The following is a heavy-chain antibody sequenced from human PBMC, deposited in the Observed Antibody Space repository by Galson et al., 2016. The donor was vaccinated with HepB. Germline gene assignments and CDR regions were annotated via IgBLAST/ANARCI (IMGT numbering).Heavy chain of an antibody. V-gene: IGHV3-30*18. J-gene: IGHJ4*02. D-gene: IGHD3-9*01. CDR3: AKNDILACYSSFDY. Sequence: SLRLSCAASGFAFSNSAMHWVRQAPGKGLEWVAVVSYAGRNKYYADSVKGRFTISRDNSKNTVYLQMNRLRVEDTAVYYCAKNDILACYSSFDYWGQGTLVTVSS. CDR2: VSYAGRNK. CDR1: GFAFSNSA.